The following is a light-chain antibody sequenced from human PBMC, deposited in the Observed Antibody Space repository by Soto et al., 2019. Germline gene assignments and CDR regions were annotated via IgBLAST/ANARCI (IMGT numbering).Light chain of an antibody. Sequence: QSVLTQPPSASGTPGQRVTISCSGSSSNIGSNYVYWYQQLPGTAPKLLIYSNNQRPSGVPDRFSGSKSATSASLAISGLRSEDEADYYCAAWDDSLSHVVFGGGTKVTVL. CDR1: SSNIGSNY. V-gene: IGLV1-47*02. CDR2: SNN. J-gene: IGLJ2*01. CDR3: AAWDDSLSHVV.